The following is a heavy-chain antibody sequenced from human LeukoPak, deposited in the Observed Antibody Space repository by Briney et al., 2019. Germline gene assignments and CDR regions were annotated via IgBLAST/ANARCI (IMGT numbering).Heavy chain of an antibody. V-gene: IGHV1-2*02. CDR2: INPNSGGT. J-gene: IGHJ6*02. CDR3: ARALSWGYSYGSRYYYYGMDV. Sequence: GASVKVSCKASGYTFTGYYMHWVRQAPGQGLEWMGWINPNSGGTNYAQKFQGRVTMTRDTSISTAYMELSRLRSDDTAEYYCARALSWGYSYGSRYYYYGMDVWGQGTTVTVSS. CDR1: GYTFTGYY. D-gene: IGHD5-18*01.